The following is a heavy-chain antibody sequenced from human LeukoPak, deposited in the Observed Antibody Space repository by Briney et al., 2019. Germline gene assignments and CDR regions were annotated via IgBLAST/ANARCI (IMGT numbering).Heavy chain of an antibody. Sequence: ASVKVSCKASGYTFTGYYIHWVRQAPGQGVEWMGWINPNSGGTNYAQKFQGRVTMTRDTSISTAYMELSRLRSDDTAVYYCAREGSDTGMVDYWGQGTLVTVSS. D-gene: IGHD5-18*01. CDR1: GYTFTGYY. V-gene: IGHV1-2*02. CDR2: INPNSGGT. CDR3: AREGSDTGMVDY. J-gene: IGHJ4*02.